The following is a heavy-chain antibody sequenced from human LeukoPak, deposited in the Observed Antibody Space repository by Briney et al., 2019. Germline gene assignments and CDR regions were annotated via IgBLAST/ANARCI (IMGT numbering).Heavy chain of an antibody. CDR3: ARARDYYDSTYLDY. V-gene: IGHV3-66*01. Sequence: GGSLILSCAASGFAVSSNYMSWVRQAPGKGLEWVSVIYSGGSTYYADSVKGRFTISRDNSKNTLYLQMNSLRAEDTAVYYCARARDYYDSTYLDYWGQGTLVTVSS. D-gene: IGHD3-22*01. CDR2: IYSGGST. CDR1: GFAVSSNY. J-gene: IGHJ4*02.